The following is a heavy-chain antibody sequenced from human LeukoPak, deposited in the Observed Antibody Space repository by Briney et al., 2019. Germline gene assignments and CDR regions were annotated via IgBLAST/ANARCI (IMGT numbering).Heavy chain of an antibody. CDR3: ARGRLRSLGYYGSGRTNWFDP. Sequence: ASVTVSCKASGYTFTSYGISWVRQAPGQGLEWMGWISAYNGNTNYAQKLQGRVTMTTDTSTSTAYMELSSLRSEDTAMYYCARGRLRSLGYYGSGRTNWFDPWGQGTLVTVSS. CDR2: ISAYNGNT. J-gene: IGHJ5*02. V-gene: IGHV1-18*01. CDR1: GYTFTSYG. D-gene: IGHD3-10*01.